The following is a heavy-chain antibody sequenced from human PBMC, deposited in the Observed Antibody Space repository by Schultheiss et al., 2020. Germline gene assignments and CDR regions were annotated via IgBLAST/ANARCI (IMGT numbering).Heavy chain of an antibody. J-gene: IGHJ6*02. CDR2: ISSSGGST. CDR1: GFTFSSYS. D-gene: IGHD2-21*01. Sequence: GGSLRLSCAASGFTFSSYSMNWVRQAPGKGLEWVSHISSSGGSTYYADSVKGRFTISRDNSKNTLYLQMNSLRAEDTAVYYCARDGLVVVAEATGDTDSYNYGMDVWGRGTTVTVSS. CDR3: ARDGLVVVAEATGDTDSYNYGMDV. V-gene: IGHV3-48*01.